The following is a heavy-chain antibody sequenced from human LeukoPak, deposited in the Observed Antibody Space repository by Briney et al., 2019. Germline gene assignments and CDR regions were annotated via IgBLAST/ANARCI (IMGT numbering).Heavy chain of an antibody. D-gene: IGHD3-22*01. Sequence: GGSLRLSCAASGFTFSSYAMGWVRQAPGKGLEWVSAISGSGGSTYYADSVKGRFTISRDNSKNTLYLQMNSLRAEDTAVYYCAKEGTYFHESVGYYPIDYWGQGTLVSVSS. CDR2: ISGSGGST. J-gene: IGHJ4*02. CDR1: GFTFSSYA. V-gene: IGHV3-23*01. CDR3: AKEGTYFHESVGYYPIDY.